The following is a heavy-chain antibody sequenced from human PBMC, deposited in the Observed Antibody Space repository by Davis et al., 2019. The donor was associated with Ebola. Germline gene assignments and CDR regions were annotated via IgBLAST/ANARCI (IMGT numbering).Heavy chain of an antibody. CDR2: ISWNSGSI. CDR1: GFTVSSNY. V-gene: IGHV3-9*01. Sequence: SLKISCAASGFTVSSNYMSWVRQAPGKGLEWVSGISWNSGSIGYADSVKGRFTISRDNAKNSLYLQMNSLRAEDTALYYCAKGFMVQGVIPYYYGMDVWGQGTTVTVSS. J-gene: IGHJ6*02. CDR3: AKGFMVQGVIPYYYGMDV. D-gene: IGHD3-10*01.